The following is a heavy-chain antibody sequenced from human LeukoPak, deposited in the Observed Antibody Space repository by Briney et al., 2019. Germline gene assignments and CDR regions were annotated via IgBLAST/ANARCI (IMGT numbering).Heavy chain of an antibody. CDR3: ARNGGSGTYYDGSFDY. D-gene: IGHD1-26*01. CDR1: GGSISSYY. CDR2: IYTSGST. Sequence: SETLSLTCTVSGGSISSYYWSWIRQSAGKGLEWIGRIYTSGSTNYNPSLKSRVTMSVDTFKNQFSLKLNSVTAADTAVYYCARNGGSGTYYDGSFDYWGQGTLVTVSS. V-gene: IGHV4-4*07. J-gene: IGHJ4*02.